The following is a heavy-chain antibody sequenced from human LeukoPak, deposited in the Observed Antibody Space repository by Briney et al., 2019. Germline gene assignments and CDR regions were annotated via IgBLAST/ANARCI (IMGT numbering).Heavy chain of an antibody. V-gene: IGHV3-7*01. CDR1: GFSFSNSW. J-gene: IGHJ4*02. CDR2: MNQDGSAT. CDR3: AREPAYGALDY. Sequence: GGSLTLSCAASGFSFSNSWMTWVRQSPGKGLEWVANMNQDGSATYHVDSVKGRFTISRDNARNSLYLQMNSLRAEDTAVYYCAREPAYGALDYWGQGTLVTVSS. D-gene: IGHD4-17*01.